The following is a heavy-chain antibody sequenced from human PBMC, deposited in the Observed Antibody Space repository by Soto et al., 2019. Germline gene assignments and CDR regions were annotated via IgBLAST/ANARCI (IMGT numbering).Heavy chain of an antibody. CDR3: ARATYCGGDCSTYYFDY. CDR2: IYYSGST. D-gene: IGHD2-21*02. Sequence: QVQLQESGPGLVKPSQTLSLTCTVSGGSISSGGYYWSWIRQHPGKGLEWIGYIYYSGSTYYNPSLKSRVTISVDTSKNQFSLKLSSVTAAVTAVYYCARATYCGGDCSTYYFDYWGQGTLVTVSS. CDR1: GGSISSGGYY. V-gene: IGHV4-31*03. J-gene: IGHJ4*02.